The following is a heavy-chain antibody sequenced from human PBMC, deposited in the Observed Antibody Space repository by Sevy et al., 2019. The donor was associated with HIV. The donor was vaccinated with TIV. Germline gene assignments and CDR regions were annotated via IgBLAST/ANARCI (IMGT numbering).Heavy chain of an antibody. J-gene: IGHJ3*02. CDR2: ISNSGTTI. D-gene: IGHD2-8*02. Sequence: GGSLRLSCAASGFTFSSYEMNWVRQAPGKGLEWVSYISNSGTTISYSDSVRGRFSISRDNARNSLYLQMNSLRAEDTAVYYCARDRKVLLVVYAIPFDVFYIWGQGTMVTVSS. V-gene: IGHV3-48*03. CDR1: GFTFSSYE. CDR3: ARDRKVLLVVYAIPFDVFYI.